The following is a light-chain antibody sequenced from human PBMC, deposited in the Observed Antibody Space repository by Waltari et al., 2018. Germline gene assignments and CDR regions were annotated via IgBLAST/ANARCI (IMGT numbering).Light chain of an antibody. V-gene: IGLV2-14*01. J-gene: IGLJ1*01. CDR2: EVS. CDR1: SSDVGGYNY. Sequence: QSALTQPASVSGSPGQSVTISCTGTSSDVGGYNYVSWYQQHPGKTPKLMIFEVSNRPSGVSNRFSGSKSGSTASLTISGLQAEDEADYYCTSYTSSITYVFGTGTKVTV. CDR3: TSYTSSITYV.